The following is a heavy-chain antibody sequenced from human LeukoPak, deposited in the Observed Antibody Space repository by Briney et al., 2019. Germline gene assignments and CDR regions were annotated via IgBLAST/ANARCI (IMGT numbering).Heavy chain of an antibody. D-gene: IGHD3-22*01. V-gene: IGHV4-59*01. J-gene: IGHJ3*02. Sequence: SETLSLTCTVSGGSISSYYWSWIRQPPGKGLEWIGYIYYSGSTNYNPSLKSRVTISVDTSKNQFSLKLSSVTAADTAVYYCAGGGNYYDSHDAFDIWGQGTMVTVSS. CDR1: GGSISSYY. CDR2: IYYSGST. CDR3: AGGGNYYDSHDAFDI.